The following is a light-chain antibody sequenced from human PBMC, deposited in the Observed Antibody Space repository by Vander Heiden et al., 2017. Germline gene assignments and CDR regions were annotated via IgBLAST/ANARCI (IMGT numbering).Light chain of an antibody. CDR3: QQSYKTPRT. V-gene: IGKV1-39*01. CDR2: GAS. Sequence: DIQMTQSPSSLSASVGDRVTITCRASQTVIKYLNWYQQKPGKAPKLLIHGASSLQSGVPSRFSGSGSGTDFTLTITTLQPEDFATYYCQQSYKTPRTFGQWTKVEIK. J-gene: IGKJ1*01. CDR1: QTVIKY.